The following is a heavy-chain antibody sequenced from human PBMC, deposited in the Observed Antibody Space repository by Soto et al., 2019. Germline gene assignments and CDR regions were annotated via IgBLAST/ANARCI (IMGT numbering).Heavy chain of an antibody. V-gene: IGHV1-3*01. D-gene: IGHD3-16*01. J-gene: IGHJ4*02. CDR2: INAANGNT. Sequence: QVQLVQSGAEVKKPGASVKVSCKASGYTFSTYAMHWVRQAPGQRLEWMGSINAANGNTKYSQKLQGRLTITRDTAASTAYMELSSLRSEDTAVYYCARVWGSFKVLDYWGQGTLVTVSS. CDR3: ARVWGSFKVLDY. CDR1: GYTFSTYA.